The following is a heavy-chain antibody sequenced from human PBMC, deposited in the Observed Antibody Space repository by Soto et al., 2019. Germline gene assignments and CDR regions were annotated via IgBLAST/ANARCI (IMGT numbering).Heavy chain of an antibody. V-gene: IGHV3-23*01. CDR3: AKEEFYGSGRYYSSWFDP. D-gene: IGHD3-10*01. Sequence: EVQLLESGGGLVQPGGSLRLSCAASGFTFSSYAMSWVRQAPGKGLEWVSAISGSGGSTYYADSVKGRFTISRDNSKNTLYLQMNSLRAEDTAVYYCAKEEFYGSGRYYSSWFDPWGQGTLVTVSS. J-gene: IGHJ5*02. CDR2: ISGSGGST. CDR1: GFTFSSYA.